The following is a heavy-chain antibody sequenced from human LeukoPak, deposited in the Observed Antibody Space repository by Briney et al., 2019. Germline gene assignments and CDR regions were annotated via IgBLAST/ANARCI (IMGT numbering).Heavy chain of an antibody. V-gene: IGHV3-23*01. D-gene: IGHD6-13*01. CDR3: AKKYSGIAAAAAFDY. CDR2: ISGSGGST. J-gene: IGHJ4*02. Sequence: GGSLRLSCAASGFTFSSYAMSWVRQAPGKGLEWVSAISGSGGSTYYADSVKGRFTISRDNSKNTLYLQVNSLRAEDTAVYYCAKKYSGIAAAAAFDYWGQGTLVTVSS. CDR1: GFTFSSYA.